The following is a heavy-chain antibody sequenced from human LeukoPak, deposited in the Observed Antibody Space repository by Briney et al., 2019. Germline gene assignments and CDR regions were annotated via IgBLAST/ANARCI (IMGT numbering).Heavy chain of an antibody. Sequence: PGGSLRLACATSGFTFRSCALSWVRQAPGKGLEWVAVISGSGRRIQYTDSVKGRFIASRDNSNNTLYLQMNSLRAEDTAVYYCAKDLIEDTAMVTNYWGQGILVTVSS. J-gene: IGHJ4*02. V-gene: IGHV3-23*01. CDR2: ISGSGRRI. CDR3: AKDLIEDTAMVTNY. D-gene: IGHD5-18*01. CDR1: GFTFRSCA.